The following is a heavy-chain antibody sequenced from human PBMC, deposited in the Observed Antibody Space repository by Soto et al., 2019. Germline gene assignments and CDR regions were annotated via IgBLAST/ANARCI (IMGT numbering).Heavy chain of an antibody. V-gene: IGHV4-31*03. CDR1: GGSISSGGYY. Sequence: QVQLQESGPGLVKPSQTLSLTCTVSGGSISSGGYYWSWIRQHPGKGLEWIGYIYYSGSTYYNPSLKSRVTISVDTSKNQFSLKLSSVTAADTAVYYCARGFGPSHIAAAGKYYDYYMDVWGKGPRSPSP. CDR3: ARGFGPSHIAAAGKYYDYYMDV. CDR2: IYYSGST. D-gene: IGHD6-13*01. J-gene: IGHJ6*03.